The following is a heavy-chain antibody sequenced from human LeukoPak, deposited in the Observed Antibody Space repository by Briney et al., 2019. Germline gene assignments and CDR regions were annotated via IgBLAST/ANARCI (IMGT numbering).Heavy chain of an antibody. D-gene: IGHD3-22*01. CDR3: AKDSFYYYDSSGSYNWFDP. CDR2: ISGSGGST. Sequence: PGGSLRLSCAASRFTFSSYAMSWVRQAPGKGLEWVSAISGSGGSTYYADSVKGRFTISRDNSKNTLYLQMNSLRAEDTAVYYCAKDSFYYYDSSGSYNWFDPWGQGTLVTVSP. CDR1: RFTFSSYA. V-gene: IGHV3-23*01. J-gene: IGHJ5*02.